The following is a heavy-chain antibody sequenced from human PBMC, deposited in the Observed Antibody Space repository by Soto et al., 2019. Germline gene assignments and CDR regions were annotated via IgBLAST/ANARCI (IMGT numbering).Heavy chain of an antibody. V-gene: IGHV3-23*01. CDR2: IRGSGGST. CDR1: GFTFSSYA. CDR3: AKNPSGMAVAGPLDY. D-gene: IGHD6-19*01. Sequence: EVQLLESGGGLVQPGGSLRLSCAASGFTFSSYAMSWVRQAPGKGLEWVSAIRGSGGSTYYADSVKGRFTISRDNSKIPLYLQMNSLRAEDTAVYSCAKNPSGMAVAGPLDYWGQGTLVSVSS. J-gene: IGHJ4*02.